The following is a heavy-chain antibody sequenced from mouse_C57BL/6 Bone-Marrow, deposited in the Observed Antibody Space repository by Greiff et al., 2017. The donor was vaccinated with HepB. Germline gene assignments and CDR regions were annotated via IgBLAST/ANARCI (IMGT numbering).Heavy chain of an antibody. V-gene: IGHV2-2*01. CDR2: IWSGGST. J-gene: IGHJ4*01. Sequence: QVQLKESGPGLVQPSQSLSITCTVSGFSLTSYGVHWVRQSPGKGLEWLGVIWSGGSTDDNAAFISRLSISKENSKSQVFFKMNSLQADDTAIYYCARWGGYPYYYAMDYWGQGTSVTVSS. D-gene: IGHD2-14*01. CDR1: GFSLTSYG. CDR3: ARWGGYPYYYAMDY.